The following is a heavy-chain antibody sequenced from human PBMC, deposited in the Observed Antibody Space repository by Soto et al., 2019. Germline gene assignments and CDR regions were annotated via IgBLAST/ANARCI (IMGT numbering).Heavy chain of an antibody. D-gene: IGHD2-15*01. V-gene: IGHV3-23*01. CDR3: VKRRGAGGHFGY. Sequence: PGGSLRLSCAASGFTFSSYAMGWVRQGPGKGLEWVAVVSIGGSTHYADSVRGRFTISRDNSKNTLSLQMNSLTAEDTAVYFCVKRRGAGGHFGYWGQGALVTVSS. CDR2: VSIGGST. CDR1: GFTFSSYA. J-gene: IGHJ4*02.